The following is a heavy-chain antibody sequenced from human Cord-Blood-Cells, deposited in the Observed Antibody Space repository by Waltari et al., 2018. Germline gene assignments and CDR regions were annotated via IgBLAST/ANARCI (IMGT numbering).Heavy chain of an antibody. CDR1: GYTLTELS. V-gene: IGHV1-24*01. CDR2: CGAEDGET. CDR3: AAEYCSGGSCEYYFDY. D-gene: IGHD2-15*01. J-gene: IGHJ4*02. Sequence: QVQLVQSGAEVKKPGASVKVSCKVSGYTLTELSMHWVRQAPGKGLEWMGGCGAEDGETSYAQKFQGRGTMTEDTSTDTAYMELSSLRSEDTAVYYCAAEYCSGGSCEYYFDYWGQGTLVTVSS.